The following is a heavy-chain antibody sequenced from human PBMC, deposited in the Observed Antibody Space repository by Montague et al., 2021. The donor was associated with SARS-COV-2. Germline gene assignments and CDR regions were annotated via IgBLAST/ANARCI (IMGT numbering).Heavy chain of an antibody. CDR1: GFTFTNYA. V-gene: IGHV3-23*01. Sequence: SLRLSCAASGFTFTNYAMSWVRRAPGKGLEWASVISGGRTHYADSAKGRFTISRDNSKSTLYLQMNSLRAEDTAVYYCTKGGQDCDSSSCYFDWGQGTLVTVSS. D-gene: IGHD2-2*01. CDR3: TKGGQDCDSSSCYFD. CDR2: ISGGRT. J-gene: IGHJ1*01.